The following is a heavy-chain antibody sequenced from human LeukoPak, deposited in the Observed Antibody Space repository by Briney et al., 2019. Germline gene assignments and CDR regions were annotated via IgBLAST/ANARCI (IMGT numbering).Heavy chain of an antibody. Sequence: PSETLSLTCTVSGGSISSYYWSWIRQPPGKGLEWIGYIYYIGNTNYNPSLKSRVTISVDTSKNQFSLQLRSVTAADTAVYYCARDYGIQLWYTEPIYYFDYWGQGTLVTVSS. CDR2: IYYIGNT. D-gene: IGHD5-18*01. J-gene: IGHJ4*02. V-gene: IGHV4-59*12. CDR3: ARDYGIQLWYTEPIYYFDY. CDR1: GGSISSYY.